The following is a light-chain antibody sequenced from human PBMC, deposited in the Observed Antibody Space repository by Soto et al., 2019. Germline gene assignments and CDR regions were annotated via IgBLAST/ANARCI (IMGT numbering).Light chain of an antibody. V-gene: IGLV2-14*03. CDR3: TSYTTSSTYV. CDR1: SSDVDAYNF. Sequence: QSALTQHASVSGSPGQSIAISCTGTSSDVDAYNFVSWYQHHPGKAPKLMIFDVSNRPSGVSNRFSGSKSGNTASLTISGLQAEDEADYYCTSYTTSSTYVFGTGTKVTVL. J-gene: IGLJ1*01. CDR2: DVS.